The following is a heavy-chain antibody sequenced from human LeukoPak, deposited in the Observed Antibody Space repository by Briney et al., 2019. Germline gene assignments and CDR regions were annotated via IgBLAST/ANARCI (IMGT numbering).Heavy chain of an antibody. V-gene: IGHV3-23*01. CDR2: ISGSGGGT. Sequence: PGGSLRLSCAASGFTFNSYAMSWVRQAPEKGLEWVATISGSGGGTYYADSVKGRFTISRDDSKNTLYLQMNSLRAEDTAVYYCATVPHSSSWYFDPWGQGTLVTVSS. J-gene: IGHJ5*02. CDR3: ATVPHSSSWYFDP. D-gene: IGHD6-13*01. CDR1: GFTFNSYA.